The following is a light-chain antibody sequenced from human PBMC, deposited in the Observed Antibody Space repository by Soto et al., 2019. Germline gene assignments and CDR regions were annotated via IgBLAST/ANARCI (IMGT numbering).Light chain of an antibody. CDR3: SSYTSSSTLGV. J-gene: IGLJ1*01. Sequence: ALTQPASVSGSPGQSITISCTGTSSDVGGYNYVSWYQQHPGKAPKLMIYEVSNRPSGVSNRFSGSKSGNTASLTVSGLQAEDEADYYCSSYTSSSTLGVFGTGTKVTVL. V-gene: IGLV2-14*01. CDR1: SSDVGGYNY. CDR2: EVS.